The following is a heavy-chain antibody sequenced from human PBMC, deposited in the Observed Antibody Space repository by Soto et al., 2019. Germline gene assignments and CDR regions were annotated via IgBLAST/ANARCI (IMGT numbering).Heavy chain of an antibody. Sequence: EVQLVESGGGLVQPGGSLRLSCAASGFTFSSYSMNWVRQAPGKGLEWVPYISSSSSTIYYADSVKGRFTISRDNAKNSLYLQMNSLRAEDTAVYYCARDRKDRIVVVPAAMNYYYYMDVWGKGTTVTVSS. J-gene: IGHJ6*03. CDR3: ARDRKDRIVVVPAAMNYYYYMDV. CDR2: ISSSSSTI. V-gene: IGHV3-48*01. CDR1: GFTFSSYS. D-gene: IGHD2-2*01.